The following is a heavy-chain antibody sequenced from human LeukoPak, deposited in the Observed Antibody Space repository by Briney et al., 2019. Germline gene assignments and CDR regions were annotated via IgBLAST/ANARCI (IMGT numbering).Heavy chain of an antibody. CDR3: ARRGLVTAIDY. J-gene: IGHJ4*02. CDR2: IYYSGST. Sequence: SETLSLTCTVSGGSISSSSYYWGWIRQPPGKGLEWIGSIYYSGSTYYNPSLKSRVTISVDTSKNQFSLRLSSVTAADTAVYYCARRGLVTAIDYWGQGTLVTVSS. D-gene: IGHD2-21*02. V-gene: IGHV4-39*01. CDR1: GGSISSSSYY.